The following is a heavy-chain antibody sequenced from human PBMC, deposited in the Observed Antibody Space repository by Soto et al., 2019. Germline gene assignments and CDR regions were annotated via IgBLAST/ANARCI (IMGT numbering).Heavy chain of an antibody. CDR2: ISWNSGSI. CDR1: GFTFDDYA. J-gene: IGHJ4*02. V-gene: IGHV3-9*01. Sequence: GGSLRLSCAASGFTFDDYAMHWVRQAPGKGLEWVSGISWNSGSIGYADSVKGRFTISRDNAKNSLYLQMNSLRAEDTALYYCAKVSRLYDFWSGYPFDYWGQGTLVTVSS. CDR3: AKVSRLYDFWSGYPFDY. D-gene: IGHD3-3*01.